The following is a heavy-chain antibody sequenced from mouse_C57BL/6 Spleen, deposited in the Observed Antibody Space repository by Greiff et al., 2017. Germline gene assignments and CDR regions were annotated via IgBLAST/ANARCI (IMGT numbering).Heavy chain of an antibody. V-gene: IGHV1-69*01. CDR2: IDPSDSYT. J-gene: IGHJ3*01. CDR3: ARGDYDYPRFAY. D-gene: IGHD2-4*01. Sequence: QVQLKQPGAELVMPGASVKLSCKASGYTFTSYWMHWVKQRPGQGLEWIGEIDPSDSYTNYNQKFKGKSTLTVDKSSSTAYMQRSSLTSEDSAVYYCARGDYDYPRFAYWGQGTLVTVSA. CDR1: GYTFTSYW.